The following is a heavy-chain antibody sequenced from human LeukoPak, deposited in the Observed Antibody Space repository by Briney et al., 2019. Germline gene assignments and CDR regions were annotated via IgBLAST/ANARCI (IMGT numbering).Heavy chain of an antibody. CDR3: ATAAIPSAPLDH. Sequence: GGSLRFSCAASGFTVSSYYMSWVRQAPGKGLEWVSSIYSGGGTYYADSVKGRFTISRDNSKNTLFLQVNSLRAEDTAVYYCATAAIPSAPLDHWGQGTLVTVSS. V-gene: IGHV3-66*01. CDR1: GFTVSSYY. CDR2: IYSGGGT. J-gene: IGHJ4*02. D-gene: IGHD2-2*01.